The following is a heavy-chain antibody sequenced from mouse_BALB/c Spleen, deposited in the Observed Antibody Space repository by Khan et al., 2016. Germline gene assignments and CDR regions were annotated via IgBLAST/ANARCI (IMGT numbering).Heavy chain of an antibody. V-gene: IGHV2-6-7*01. CDR2: IWGDGSI. CDR1: GFSITGFA. J-gene: IGHJ3*01. CDR3: ASSYDYDGGFAY. Sequence: QVQLKESGPGLVAPSQSLSITCTVSGFSITGFAVNWVRQPPGKGLEWLGVIWGDGSIDYESALKSRRSISKDDSNGQVFLKMNSPQTDDAASYYCASSYDYDGGFAYWGQGTLVTVSA. D-gene: IGHD2-4*01.